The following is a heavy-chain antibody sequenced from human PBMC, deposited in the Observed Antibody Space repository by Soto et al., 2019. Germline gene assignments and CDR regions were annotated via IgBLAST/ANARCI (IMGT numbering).Heavy chain of an antibody. Sequence: PSGTLSLTCSVSGDTMNSDKYYWGWIRQPPGKGLEWIGSIYYRGNTYYNPSLQTRVTISLDKSKSQFSLRLNSVTAADSAVYFCARLEGLATISYYFDFWGQGAQVTVSS. CDR1: GDTMNSDKYY. V-gene: IGHV4-39*01. CDR3: ARLEGLATISYYFDF. CDR2: IYYRGNT. J-gene: IGHJ4*02. D-gene: IGHD3-9*01.